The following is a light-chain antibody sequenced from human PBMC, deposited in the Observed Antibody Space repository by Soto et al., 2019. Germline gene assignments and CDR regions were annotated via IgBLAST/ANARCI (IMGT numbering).Light chain of an antibody. CDR2: DVT. CDR3: CSYAGSYTVV. J-gene: IGLJ2*01. CDR1: SSDVGAYNY. Sequence: QSALTQPRSVSGSPGQSVTISCTGTSSDVGAYNYVSWYQQHPGKPPRLMIYDVTNRPSGVPDRFSGSKSGNTASLPISGLQAEDEADYYCCSYAGSYTVVFGGGTQLTVL. V-gene: IGLV2-11*01.